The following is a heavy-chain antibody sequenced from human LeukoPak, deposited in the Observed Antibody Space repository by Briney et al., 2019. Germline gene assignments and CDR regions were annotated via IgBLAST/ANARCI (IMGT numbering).Heavy chain of an antibody. J-gene: IGHJ4*02. D-gene: IGHD5-24*01. V-gene: IGHV3-20*04. CDR1: GFTFDDYG. CDR2: INWNGGST. Sequence: PGGSLRLSCAASGFTFDDYGMSWVRQALGKGLEWVSGINWNGGSTGYADSVKGRFTISRDNAKNSLYLQMNSLRAEDTASYYCARAAGKRWLQLIDYWGQGTLVTVSS. CDR3: ARAAGKRWLQLIDY.